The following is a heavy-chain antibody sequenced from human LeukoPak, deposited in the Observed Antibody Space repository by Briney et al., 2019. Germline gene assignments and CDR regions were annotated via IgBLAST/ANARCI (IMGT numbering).Heavy chain of an antibody. CDR3: ARGSRFNYYGSGSLYYDYGMDV. J-gene: IGHJ6*04. CDR2: IYYSGST. V-gene: IGHV4-59*01. D-gene: IGHD3-10*01. Sequence: SETLSLTCTVSGGSISSYYWSWVRQPPGKGLEWVGYIYYSGSTNYNPSLKSRVTISVDTSKNQFSLELSSVTAADTGVYYCARGSRFNYYGSGSLYYDYGMDVWGKGTTVTVSS. CDR1: GGSISSYY.